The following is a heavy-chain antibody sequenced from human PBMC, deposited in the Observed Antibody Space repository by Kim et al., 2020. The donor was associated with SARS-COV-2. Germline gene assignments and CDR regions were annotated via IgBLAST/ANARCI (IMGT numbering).Heavy chain of an antibody. V-gene: IGHV4-39*01. CDR1: GGSISSSSYY. CDR3: AGGTKYYYDSSGYYYLLEYYWYFDL. Sequence: SETLSLTCTVSGGSISSSSYYWGWIRQPPGKGLEWIGSIYYSGSTYYNPSLKSRVTISVDTSKNQFSLKLSSVTAADTAVYYCAGGTKYYYDSSGYYYLLEYYWYFDLWGRGTLVTVSS. CDR2: IYYSGST. D-gene: IGHD3-22*01. J-gene: IGHJ2*01.